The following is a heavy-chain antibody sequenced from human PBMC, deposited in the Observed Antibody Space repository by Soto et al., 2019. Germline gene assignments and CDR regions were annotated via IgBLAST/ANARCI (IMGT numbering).Heavy chain of an antibody. D-gene: IGHD3-10*01. CDR2: IYYSWST. CDR3: ARVFSYGSGSYFDY. Sequence: SETLSLTCTVSGGSISSYYWSWIRQPPGKGLEWIGFIYYSWSTIYNPSLKSRVTISVDTSKNQFSLKLSSVTASDTAVYYCARVFSYGSGSYFDYWGQGTLVTVSS. J-gene: IGHJ4*02. CDR1: GGSISSYY. V-gene: IGHV4-59*01.